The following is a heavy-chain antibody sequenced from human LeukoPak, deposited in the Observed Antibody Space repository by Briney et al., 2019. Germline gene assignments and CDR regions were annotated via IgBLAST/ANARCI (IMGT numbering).Heavy chain of an antibody. D-gene: IGHD3-3*01. CDR2: INAGNGDT. CDR3: ARGLWSAHRREYYFDS. J-gene: IGHJ4*02. Sequence: ASVKVSFKASGYTFTNHAVNWLRQAPGQRLEWMGWINAGNGDTKFSQNYQARVTITRDASASTAYMELSSLTSEDTAVYFCARGLWSAHRREYYFDSWGQGTLVTVSS. CDR1: GYTFTNHA. V-gene: IGHV1-3*01.